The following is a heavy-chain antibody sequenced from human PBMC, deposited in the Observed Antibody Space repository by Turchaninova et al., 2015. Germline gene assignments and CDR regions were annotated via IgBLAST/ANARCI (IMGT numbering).Heavy chain of an antibody. D-gene: IGHD3-16*01. J-gene: IGHJ4*02. CDR2: IHHSRRT. V-gene: IGHV4-34*01. Sequence: QVQLQQWGAGLLKPSETLSLTCAVYGGSFSGYYWSWIRQPPGKGLEWIGEIHHSRRTNYNPSLKSRVTISVDTSKNQFSLELSSVTAADTAVYYCAIGLYVSSRDYWGQGTLVTVSS. CDR1: GGSFSGYY. CDR3: AIGLYVSSRDY.